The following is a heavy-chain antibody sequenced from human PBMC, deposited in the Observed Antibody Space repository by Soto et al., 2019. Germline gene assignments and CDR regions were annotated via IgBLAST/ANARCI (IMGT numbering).Heavy chain of an antibody. CDR3: AREPPGGIAAAPDWYFDL. J-gene: IGHJ2*01. CDR2: IYYSGST. Sequence: QVQLQESGPGLVKPSETLSLTCTVSGGSISSYYWSWIRQPPGKGLEWIGYIYYSGSTNYNPSLKSRVTISVDTSKNQFSLKLSSVTAADTAVYYCAREPPGGIAAAPDWYFDLGGRGTLVTVSP. D-gene: IGHD6-13*01. CDR1: GGSISSYY. V-gene: IGHV4-59*01.